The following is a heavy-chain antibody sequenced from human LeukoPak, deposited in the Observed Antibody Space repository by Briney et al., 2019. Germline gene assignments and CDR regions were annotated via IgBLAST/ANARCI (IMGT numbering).Heavy chain of an antibody. CDR2: ITTISHYI. V-gene: IGHV3-21*01. D-gene: IGHD3-10*01. J-gene: IGHJ5*02. CDR1: GFTLSDYH. Sequence: TGGSLRLSCAASGFTLSDYHMNWVRQAPGKGLEWLSSITTISHYIYYAGAVRGRFTISRDNAKNSLYLQMNSLRGEDTAVYYCARSGGPGTYHQLRYNWFDPWGQGTLVTVSS. CDR3: ARSGGPGTYHQLRYNWFDP.